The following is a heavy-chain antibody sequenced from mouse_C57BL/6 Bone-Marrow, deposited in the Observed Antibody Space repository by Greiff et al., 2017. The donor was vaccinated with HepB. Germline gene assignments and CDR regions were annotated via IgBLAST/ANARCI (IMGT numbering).Heavy chain of an antibody. CDR2: SRNKANDYTT. D-gene: IGHD1-1*01. V-gene: IGHV7-1*01. J-gene: IGHJ1*03. Sequence: EVMLVESGGGLVQSGRSLRLSCATSGFTFSDFYMEWVRQAPGKGLEWIAASRNKANDYTTEYSASVKGRFIVSRDTSQSILYLQMNALRAEDTAIYYCARDAWTTVVEGYWYFDVWGTGTTVTVSS. CDR3: ARDAWTTVVEGYWYFDV. CDR1: GFTFSDFY.